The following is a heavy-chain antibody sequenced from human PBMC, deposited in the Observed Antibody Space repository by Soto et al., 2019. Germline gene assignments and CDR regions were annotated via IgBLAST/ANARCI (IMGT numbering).Heavy chain of an antibody. V-gene: IGHV3-48*03. CDR2: ISTSGNYI. CDR3: AREPLVPAGSFDY. Sequence: GGSLRLSCAASGFTFISYEMNGVRQAPGKGLEWVSYISTSGNYIYYADSVKGRFTISRHNAKNSLYLQMTSLRVEDTAVYYCAREPLVPAGSFDYCGQGTLVTV. CDR1: GFTFISYE. D-gene: IGHD2-2*01. J-gene: IGHJ4*02.